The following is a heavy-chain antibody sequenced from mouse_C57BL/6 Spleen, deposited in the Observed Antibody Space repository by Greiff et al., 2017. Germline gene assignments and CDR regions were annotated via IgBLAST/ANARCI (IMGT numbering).Heavy chain of an antibody. V-gene: IGHV2-5*01. D-gene: IGHD2-4*01. CDR2: LWRGGST. J-gene: IGHJ3*01. Sequence: VQLQQSGPGLVQPSQSLSITCTVSGFPLTSYGVHWVRQSPGKGLEWLGVLWRGGSTDYNAAFISRLSITKDNSTSQVFFKMNSLQADDTAIYYCAKNLYYDYGAFAYWGQGTLVTVSA. CDR1: GFPLTSYG. CDR3: AKNLYYDYGAFAY.